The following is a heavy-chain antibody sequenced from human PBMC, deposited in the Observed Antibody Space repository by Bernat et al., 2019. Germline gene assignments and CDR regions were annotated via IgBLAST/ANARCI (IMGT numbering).Heavy chain of an antibody. D-gene: IGHD3-10*01. V-gene: IGHV3-20*04. Sequence: EVQLMESGGGVVRPGGSLRLSCAASGFTFDDYGMSWVRQAPGKGLEWVSGINWNGGSTGYADSVKGRFTISRDNAKNSLYLQMNSLRAEDTALYYCASHGSGSYYKPLDYWGQGTLVTVSS. CDR1: GFTFDDYG. CDR2: INWNGGST. CDR3: ASHGSGSYYKPLDY. J-gene: IGHJ4*02.